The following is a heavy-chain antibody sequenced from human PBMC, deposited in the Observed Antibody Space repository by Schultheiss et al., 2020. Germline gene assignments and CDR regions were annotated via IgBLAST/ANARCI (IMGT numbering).Heavy chain of an antibody. V-gene: IGHV4-34*01. CDR1: GGSFSGYY. CDR3: ARGLKLVSVRVYYYNGRDV. J-gene: IGHJ6*02. Sequence: SETLSLTCAVYGGSFSGYYWSWISQPPGKVLEWNGEIKHSGSTNYNPSLKSRVTISVDTCKNQFSLKLRSVTAADTAGYSCARGLKLVSVRVYYYNGRDVWGAEATLSVSS. CDR2: IKHSGST. D-gene: IGHD1-1*01.